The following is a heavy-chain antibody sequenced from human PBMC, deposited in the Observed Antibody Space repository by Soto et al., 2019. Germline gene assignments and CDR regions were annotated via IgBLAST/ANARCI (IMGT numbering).Heavy chain of an antibody. D-gene: IGHD1-26*01. J-gene: IGHJ4*02. V-gene: IGHV4-4*02. Sequence: QVQLQESGPGLVKPSGTLSLTCAVSGGSISSSNWWSWVRQPPGKGLEWIGEIYHSGSTNYNPSLKSRVNISVDKSKNQFSLKLSSVTAADTAVYYCARGVNSGSYLYYFDYWGQGTLVTVSS. CDR1: GGSISSSNW. CDR2: IYHSGST. CDR3: ARGVNSGSYLYYFDY.